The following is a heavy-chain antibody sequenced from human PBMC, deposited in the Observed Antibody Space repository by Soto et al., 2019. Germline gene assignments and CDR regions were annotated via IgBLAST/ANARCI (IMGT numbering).Heavy chain of an antibody. V-gene: IGHV1-8*01. Sequence: QVQLVQSGAEVKKPGASVKVSCKASGYTFTSYDINWVRQATGQGLEWMGWMNPNSGNTGYAQKFQGRVTMTRNTSISTAYMELSSLRSEDTAVYYCARGSITIFGGAPYGTDVWGQGTTVTVSS. CDR3: ARGSITIFGGAPYGTDV. J-gene: IGHJ6*02. CDR1: GYTFTSYD. CDR2: MNPNSGNT. D-gene: IGHD3-3*01.